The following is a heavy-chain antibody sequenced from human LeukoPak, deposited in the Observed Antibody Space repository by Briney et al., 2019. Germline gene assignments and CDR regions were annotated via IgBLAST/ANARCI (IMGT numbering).Heavy chain of an antibody. Sequence: SVKVSCKASGGTFSSYAISWVRQAPGQGLEWMGGIIPIFGTANYAQKFQGRVTITADESTSTAYMELSSLRSEDTAVYYCASLDSQNYYDSSGYDGDWFDPWGQGTLVTISS. V-gene: IGHV1-69*13. D-gene: IGHD3-22*01. CDR2: IIPIFGTA. CDR3: ASLDSQNYYDSSGYDGDWFDP. J-gene: IGHJ5*02. CDR1: GGTFSSYA.